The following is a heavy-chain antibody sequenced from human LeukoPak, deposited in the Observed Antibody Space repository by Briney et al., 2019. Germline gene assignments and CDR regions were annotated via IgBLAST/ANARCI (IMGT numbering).Heavy chain of an antibody. CDR3: ARAGVATINYYYYYMDV. CDR1: GYTFTGYY. J-gene: IGHJ6*03. D-gene: IGHD5-24*01. V-gene: IGHV1-2*02. Sequence: ASVKVSCTASGYTFTGYYMYWVRQAPGQGLEWMGWINPNSGGTNYAQKFQGRVTMTRDTSISTAYMELSRLRSDDTAVYYCARAGVATINYYYYYMDVWGKGTTVTISS. CDR2: INPNSGGT.